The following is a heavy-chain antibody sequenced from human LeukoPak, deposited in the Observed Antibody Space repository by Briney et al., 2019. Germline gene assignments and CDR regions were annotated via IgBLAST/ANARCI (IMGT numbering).Heavy chain of an antibody. CDR1: GGSISSYY. CDR2: IYYSGST. Sequence: SETLSLTCTVSGGSISSYYWSWIRQPPGKGLEWIGYIYYSGSTNYNPSLKSRVTISVDTSKNQFSLKLSSVTAADRAVYYCARVRPLRFLEWLPTEQVFWFDPWGQGTLVTVSS. V-gene: IGHV4-59*01. CDR3: ARVRPLRFLEWLPTEQVFWFDP. J-gene: IGHJ5*02. D-gene: IGHD3-3*01.